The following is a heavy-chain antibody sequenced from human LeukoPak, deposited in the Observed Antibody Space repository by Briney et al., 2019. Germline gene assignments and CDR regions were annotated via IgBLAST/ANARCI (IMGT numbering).Heavy chain of an antibody. V-gene: IGHV4-61*02. D-gene: IGHD4-17*01. Sequence: SETLSLTCTVSGGSISSGSYYWSWIRQPAGKGLEWIGRIYTSGSTNYNPSLKSRVTISVDTSKNQFSLKLSSVTAADTAVYYCARTGDYGETFDTWGQGTMVTVSS. J-gene: IGHJ3*02. CDR1: GGSISSGSYY. CDR2: IYTSGST. CDR3: ARTGDYGETFDT.